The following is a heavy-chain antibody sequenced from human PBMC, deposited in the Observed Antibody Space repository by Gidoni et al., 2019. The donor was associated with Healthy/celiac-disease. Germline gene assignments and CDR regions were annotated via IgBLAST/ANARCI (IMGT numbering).Heavy chain of an antibody. CDR2: ISSSSSYI. V-gene: IGHV3-21*01. Sequence: EVQLVESGGGLVKPGGSLRLSCAASGFTCSSYSMNWVRQAPGKGLEWVSSISSSSSYIYYADSVKGRFTISRDNAKNSLYLQMNSLRAEDTAVYYCARGPSETYYYYYMDVWGKGTTVTVSS. CDR1: GFTCSSYS. J-gene: IGHJ6*03. CDR3: ARGPSETYYYYYMDV.